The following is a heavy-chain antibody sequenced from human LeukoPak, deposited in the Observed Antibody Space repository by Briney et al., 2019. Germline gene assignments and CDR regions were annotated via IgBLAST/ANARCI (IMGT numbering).Heavy chain of an antibody. J-gene: IGHJ6*03. CDR2: ISSGSSAI. CDR3: ARVLMVRGAQLDPYYYYYMDV. D-gene: IGHD3-10*01. V-gene: IGHV3-21*01. Sequence: RGSLRLSCEASGFTFTTYSMTWVRQAPGKGLEWVSIISSGSSAIFSADALKGRFTISRDDAKNLLYLDMNSLRAEDTAVYYCARVLMVRGAQLDPYYYYYMDVWGKGTTVTISS. CDR1: GFTFTTYS.